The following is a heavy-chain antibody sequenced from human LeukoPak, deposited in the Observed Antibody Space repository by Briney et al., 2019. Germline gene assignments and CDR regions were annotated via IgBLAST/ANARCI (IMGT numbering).Heavy chain of an antibody. D-gene: IGHD5-18*01. CDR3: AREGEGYSYLNWFDP. CDR1: GGSIRGNNHY. Sequence: SETLSLTCTVSGGSIRGNNHYWGWIRQPPGKGLEWIGNVFHSGSTFYNPSPKNRVTMSVDTSKNQFSLTMSSVTAADTAVYYCAREGEGYSYLNWFDPWGRGSLVTVSS. J-gene: IGHJ5*02. CDR2: VFHSGST. V-gene: IGHV4-39*07.